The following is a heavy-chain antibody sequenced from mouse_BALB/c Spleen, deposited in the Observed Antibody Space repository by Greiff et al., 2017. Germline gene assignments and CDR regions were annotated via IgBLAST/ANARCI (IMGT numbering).Heavy chain of an antibody. Sequence: DVKLQESGPGLVKPSQSLSLTCSVTGYSITSGYYWNWIRQFPGNKLEWMGYISYDGSNNYNPSLKNRISITRDTSKNQFFLKLNSVTTEDTATYYCARWYYYGAMDYWGQGTSVTVSS. CDR1: GYSITSGYY. J-gene: IGHJ4*01. D-gene: IGHD1-1*01. V-gene: IGHV3-6*02. CDR2: ISYDGSN. CDR3: ARWYYYGAMDY.